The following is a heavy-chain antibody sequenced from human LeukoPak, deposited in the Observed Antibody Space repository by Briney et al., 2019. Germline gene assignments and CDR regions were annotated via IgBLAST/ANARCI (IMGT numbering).Heavy chain of an antibody. Sequence: GGSLRLSCAASGFTFSSYAMSWVRQAPGKGLEWVSSISSSGANTYYADSVKGRFTISRDNSKNTLYLQMSSLRVEDTAVYYCAERDRPCSGDCSAPYYFDYWGQGTLVTVSS. V-gene: IGHV3-23*01. CDR1: GFTFSSYA. CDR2: ISSSGANT. CDR3: AERDRPCSGDCSAPYYFDY. D-gene: IGHD2-21*02. J-gene: IGHJ4*02.